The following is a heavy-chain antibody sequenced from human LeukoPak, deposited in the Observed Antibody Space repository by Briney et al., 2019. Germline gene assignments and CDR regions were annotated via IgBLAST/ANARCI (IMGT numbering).Heavy chain of an antibody. V-gene: IGHV1-2*02. CDR1: GYTFTSYG. D-gene: IGHD3-16*01. Sequence: GASVKVSCKASGYTFTSYGISWVRQAPGQGLEWMGWINPNGGATRYAQKFQGRVTLTCDTSIRTTYMELSSLTSDDTAVYYCARDERYSDADHHYPDLGYWGQGTLVTVSS. J-gene: IGHJ4*02. CDR3: ARDERYSDADHHYPDLGY. CDR2: INPNGGAT.